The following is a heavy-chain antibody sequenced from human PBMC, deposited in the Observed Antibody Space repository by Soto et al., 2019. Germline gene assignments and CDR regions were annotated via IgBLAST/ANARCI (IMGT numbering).Heavy chain of an antibody. CDR3: ARVRDIVVVIYDLYSYYYGMDV. Sequence: GGSLRLSCAASGFTFSSYAMHWVRQAPGKGLEWVTVISYDGSNKYYADSVKGRFTISRDNSKNTLYLQMNSLRAEDTAVYYCARVRDIVVVIYDLYSYYYGMDVCGQGTTVPVSS. D-gene: IGHD2-2*01. J-gene: IGHJ6*02. V-gene: IGHV3-30-3*01. CDR1: GFTFSSYA. CDR2: ISYDGSNK.